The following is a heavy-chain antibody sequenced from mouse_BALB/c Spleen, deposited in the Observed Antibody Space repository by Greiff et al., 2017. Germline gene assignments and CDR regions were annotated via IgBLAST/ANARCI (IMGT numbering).Heavy chain of an antibody. V-gene: IGHV1-9*01. CDR3: ARRGTTVVARDAMDY. CDR1: GYTFSSYW. CDR2: ILPGSGST. J-gene: IGHJ4*01. Sequence: VKLMESGAELMKPGASVKISCKATGYTFSSYWIEWVKQRPGHGLEWIGEILPGSGSTNYNEKFKGKATFTADTSSNTAYMQLSSLTSEDSAVYYCARRGTTVVARDAMDYWGQGTSVTVSS. D-gene: IGHD1-1*01.